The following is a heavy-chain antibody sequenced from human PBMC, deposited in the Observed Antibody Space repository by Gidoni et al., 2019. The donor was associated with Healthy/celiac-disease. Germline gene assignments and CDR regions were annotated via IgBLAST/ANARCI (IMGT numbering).Heavy chain of an antibody. Sequence: EVQLLESGGGLVQPGGSLRLSCSASGFTFSSYAMSWVRQAPWKGLEWVSAISGSGGSTYDADSGKGRFTISRDNSKNTLYLQMNSLRAEDTAVYYCAKDPGGVVVPAAIPNQLRAMDTAMAKTQMYYFDYWGQGTLVTVSS. J-gene: IGHJ4*02. CDR1: GFTFSSYA. V-gene: IGHV3-23*01. CDR2: ISGSGGST. D-gene: IGHD2-2*02. CDR3: AKDPGGVVVPAAIPNQLRAMDTAMAKTQMYYFDY.